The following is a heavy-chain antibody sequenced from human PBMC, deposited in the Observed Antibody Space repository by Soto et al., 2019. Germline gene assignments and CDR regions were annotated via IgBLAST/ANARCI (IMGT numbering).Heavy chain of an antibody. Sequence: PVGSLRLSCAASGFTFSSYWMSWVRQAPGKGLEWVANIKQDGSEKYYVDSVKGRFTISRDNAKNSLYLQMNSLRAEDTAVYYCAREARIMITFGGVIANFDYWGQGTLVTVSS. J-gene: IGHJ4*02. CDR1: GFTFSSYW. CDR2: IKQDGSEK. D-gene: IGHD3-16*02. V-gene: IGHV3-7*03. CDR3: AREARIMITFGGVIANFDY.